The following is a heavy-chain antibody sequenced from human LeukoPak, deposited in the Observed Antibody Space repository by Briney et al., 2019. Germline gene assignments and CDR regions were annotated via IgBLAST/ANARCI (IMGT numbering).Heavy chain of an antibody. CDR2: IDSPGNT. J-gene: IGHJ6*02. CDR1: GFSFSYYK. CDR3: IRIRTREHQYGMDV. V-gene: IGHV3-13*01. Sequence: PGGSRKLSVEAPGFSFSYYKMPGVGQAAGKGLGWVSAIDSPGNTFYQGSVKGRFTISREDAKNSLYLQMNSLTDGDTAVYYCIRIRTREHQYGMDVWGQGTTVTVSS. D-gene: IGHD1-26*01.